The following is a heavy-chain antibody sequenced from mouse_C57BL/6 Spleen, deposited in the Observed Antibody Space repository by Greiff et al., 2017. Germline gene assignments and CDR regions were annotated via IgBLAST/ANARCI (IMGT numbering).Heavy chain of an antibody. D-gene: IGHD3-1*01. CDR3: ASQVSSMDY. V-gene: IGHV5-6*02. CDR1: GFTFSSYG. J-gene: IGHJ4*01. Sequence: EVMLVESGGDLVKPGGSLKLSCAASGFTFSSYGMSWVRQTPDKRLEWVATISSGGSYTYYPDSVKGRFTISRDNAKNTLYLQMSSLKSEDTAMYYCASQVSSMDYWGQGTSVTVSS. CDR2: ISSGGSYT.